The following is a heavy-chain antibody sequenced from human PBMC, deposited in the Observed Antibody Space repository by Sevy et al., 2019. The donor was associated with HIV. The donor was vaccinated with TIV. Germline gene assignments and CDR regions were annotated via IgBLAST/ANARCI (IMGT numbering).Heavy chain of an antibody. D-gene: IGHD3-10*01. CDR3: ARYKVVASGSSYMGFDN. CDR1: GLTFSSYS. V-gene: IGHV3-21*01. J-gene: IGHJ4*02. Sequence: GGSLRLSCTASGLTFSSYSMNWVRQAPGKGLEWVSSISSSSSYIYYRDSVKGRFTISRDNAKNSVYLQMNSLRAYDTVLYYCARYKVVASGSSYMGFDNWGQGTLGTVSS. CDR2: ISSSSSYI.